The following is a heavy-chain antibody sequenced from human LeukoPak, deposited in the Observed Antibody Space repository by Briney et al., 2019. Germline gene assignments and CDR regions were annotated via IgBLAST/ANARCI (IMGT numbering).Heavy chain of an antibody. J-gene: IGHJ6*02. Sequence: ASVKVSCKASGYTFTGYYMHWVRQAPGQGLEWMGWINPNSGGTNYAQKFQGRVTMTRDTSISTAYMELSRLRSDDTAVYYCARGCSGGSCYSDYYYYGMGVWGQGTTVTVSS. CDR3: ARGCSGGSCYSDYYYYGMGV. V-gene: IGHV1-2*02. D-gene: IGHD2-15*01. CDR2: INPNSGGT. CDR1: GYTFTGYY.